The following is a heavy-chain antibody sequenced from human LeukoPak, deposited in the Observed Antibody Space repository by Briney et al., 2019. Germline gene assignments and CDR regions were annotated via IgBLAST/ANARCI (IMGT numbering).Heavy chain of an antibody. D-gene: IGHD2-2*01. Sequence: GGSLRLSCAASGFTFSDYWMHWVRQTPGRGLVWVSRINPDGSDILYADSVKGRFSISRDNAKNMLYLQLNSLRAEDTAMYYCARPRPPYQLLYPGAFDIWGQGTMVTVSS. CDR3: ARPRPPYQLLYPGAFDI. J-gene: IGHJ3*02. CDR2: INPDGSDI. V-gene: IGHV3-74*01. CDR1: GFTFSDYW.